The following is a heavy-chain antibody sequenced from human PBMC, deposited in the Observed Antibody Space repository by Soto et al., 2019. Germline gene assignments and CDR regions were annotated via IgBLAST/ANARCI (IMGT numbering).Heavy chain of an antibody. D-gene: IGHD3-22*01. CDR1: GFTFSSYS. V-gene: IGHV3-21*04. J-gene: IGHJ1*01. CDR2: ISSSSSYI. CDR3: ARVVYYDSSGYPEYFQH. Sequence: PGGSLRLSCAASGFTFSSYSMNWVRQAPGKGLEWVSSISSSSSYIYYADSVKGRFTISRDNAKNSLYLQMNSLRAEDTALYYCARVVYYDSSGYPEYFQHWGQGTLVTVS.